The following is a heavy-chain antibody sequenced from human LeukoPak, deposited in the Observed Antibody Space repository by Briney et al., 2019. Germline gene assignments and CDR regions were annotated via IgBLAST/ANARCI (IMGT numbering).Heavy chain of an antibody. CDR2: ITSGGGT. D-gene: IGHD6-19*01. CDR3: AKDEFADQWLFPFDS. Sequence: SGGSLRLSCAASGFTFSSYAMNWVRQAPGKGLEWVSAITSGGGTYCADSVKGRFTISRDNSKSTLHLQMNGLRAEDTAVYYCAKDEFADQWLFPFDSWGQGTLVTVSS. J-gene: IGHJ4*02. CDR1: GFTFSSYA. V-gene: IGHV3-23*01.